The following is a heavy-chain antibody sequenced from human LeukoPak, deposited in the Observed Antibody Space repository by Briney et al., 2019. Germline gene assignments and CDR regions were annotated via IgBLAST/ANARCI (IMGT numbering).Heavy chain of an antibody. CDR3: ARDFRGGYDFWSGYYTPYYFDY. J-gene: IGHJ4*02. CDR2: IYYSGST. V-gene: IGHV4-59*12. D-gene: IGHD3-3*01. Sequence: SETLSLTCTVSGGSISSYYWSWLRQPPGKGLEWLGYIYYSGSTNYNPSLKSRVTISVDTSKNQFSLKLSSVTAADTAVYYCARDFRGGYDFWSGYYTPYYFDYWGQGILVTVSS. CDR1: GGSISSYY.